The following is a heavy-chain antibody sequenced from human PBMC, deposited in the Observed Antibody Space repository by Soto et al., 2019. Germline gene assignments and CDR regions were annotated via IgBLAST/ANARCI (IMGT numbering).Heavy chain of an antibody. CDR2: ISPHNDRT. V-gene: IGHV1-18*01. CDR1: GYNFTSYG. CDR3: ARHIYYSSGRYFDHDAFDI. J-gene: IGHJ3*02. Sequence: ASVKVSCKASGYNFTSYGISWVRQAPGQGLEWMGWISPHNDRTKYARRFQDRVTMTTETPTSTVYMELGSLRSDDTAVYYCARHIYYSSGRYFDHDAFDIWGQGTVVTV. D-gene: IGHD6-19*01.